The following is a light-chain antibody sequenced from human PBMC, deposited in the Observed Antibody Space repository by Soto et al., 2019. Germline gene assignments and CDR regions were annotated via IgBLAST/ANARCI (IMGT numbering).Light chain of an antibody. CDR3: QTWGTGIQV. CDR1: SGHSSYA. V-gene: IGLV4-69*01. Sequence: QSVLTQSPSASASLGASVKLTCTLSSGHSSYAIAWHQQQPEKGPGYLMKLNSDGSHYKGGGIPDRFSGSSSGAERYLTISSLQSEDEADYYCQTWGTGIQVFGTGTKLTVL. J-gene: IGLJ1*01. CDR2: LNSDGSH.